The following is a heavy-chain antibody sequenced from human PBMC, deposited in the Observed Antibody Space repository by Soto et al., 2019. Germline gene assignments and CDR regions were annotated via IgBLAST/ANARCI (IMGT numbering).Heavy chain of an antibody. CDR1: GGSISSSSYY. D-gene: IGHD3-16*01. CDR2: IYYSGST. V-gene: IGHV4-39*01. Sequence: PSETLSLTCTVSGGSISSSSYYWGWIRQPPGKGLEWIGSIYYSGSTYYNPSLKSRVTISVDTSKNQFSLKLSSVTAADTAVYYCASPYDYIETRGYWGQGTLVTVSS. J-gene: IGHJ4*02. CDR3: ASPYDYIETRGY.